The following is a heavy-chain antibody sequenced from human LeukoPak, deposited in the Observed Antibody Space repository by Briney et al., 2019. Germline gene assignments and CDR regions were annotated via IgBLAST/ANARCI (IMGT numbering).Heavy chain of an antibody. CDR2: INPSGGST. CDR1: GYTFTSYY. J-gene: IGHJ5*02. Sequence: ASVKVSCKASGYTFTSYYMHWVRQAPGQGLEWMGIINPSGGSTSYAQKFQGRVTMTRDMFTSTVYMELSSLRSEDTAVYYCARSYYDILTGYMGVDWFDPWGQGTLVTVSS. V-gene: IGHV1-46*01. D-gene: IGHD3-9*01. CDR3: ARSYYDILTGYMGVDWFDP.